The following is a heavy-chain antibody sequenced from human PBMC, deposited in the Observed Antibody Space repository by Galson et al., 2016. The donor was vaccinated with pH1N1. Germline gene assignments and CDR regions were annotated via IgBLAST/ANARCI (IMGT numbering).Heavy chain of an antibody. D-gene: IGHD1-26*01. CDR1: GIAFNTYA. CDR2: ISGDGTST. CDR3: AKKNSLWEGNYFDD. V-gene: IGHV3-23*01. J-gene: IGHJ4*02. Sequence: SCAASGIAFNTYAMTWVRQAPGKGLECVSSISGDGTSTHYAAYVKGRFAISRDNSKSTLYLQMNGLRAEDTARSYCAKKNSLWEGNYFDDWGQGTLVTVSS.